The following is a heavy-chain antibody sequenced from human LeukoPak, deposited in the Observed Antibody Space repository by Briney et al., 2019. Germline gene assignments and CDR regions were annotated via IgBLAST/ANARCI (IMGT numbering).Heavy chain of an antibody. Sequence: GASVNVSFKASGYTFTRYGISWVRQAPGQGLEWMGWISAYNGNTNYPQKLQGRVTMTTDTSTSTAYMELRSLRSDDTAVYYCARDITMWVTALGPWGQGTLVTVSS. CDR2: ISAYNGNT. J-gene: IGHJ5*02. CDR3: ARDITMWVTALGP. D-gene: IGHD3-10*02. V-gene: IGHV1-18*01. CDR1: GYTFTRYG.